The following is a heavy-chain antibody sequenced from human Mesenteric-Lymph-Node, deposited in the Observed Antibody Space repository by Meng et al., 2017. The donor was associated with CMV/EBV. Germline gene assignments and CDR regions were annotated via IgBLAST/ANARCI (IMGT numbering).Heavy chain of an antibody. CDR1: GFTFNNAW. Sequence: GESLKISCGASGFTFNNAWMNWVRQAPGKGLEWLGLIKSKIDGGTTDYAAPVKGRFTISRDDSKNTLYLQMNSLKTEDTAVYYCARTLGNDFWYRYYFDYWGQGTLVTVSS. CDR2: IKSKIDGGTT. CDR3: ARTLGNDFWYRYYFDY. D-gene: IGHD3-3*01. V-gene: IGHV3-15*01. J-gene: IGHJ4*02.